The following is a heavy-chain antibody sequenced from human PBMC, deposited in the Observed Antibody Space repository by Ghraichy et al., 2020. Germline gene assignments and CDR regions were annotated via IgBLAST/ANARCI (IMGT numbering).Heavy chain of an antibody. CDR3: LRGMNFFDY. CDR2: IWFDGTNK. J-gene: IGHJ4*02. Sequence: GESLNISCEASGFTFNRNGMHWVRQAPGKGLEWVAVIWFDGTNKYYVDSVKGRFTISRDNSKNTVYLQMDSLRAEDTAVYFCLRGMNFFDYWGQGTLVTVSS. CDR1: GFTFNRNG. V-gene: IGHV3-33*01.